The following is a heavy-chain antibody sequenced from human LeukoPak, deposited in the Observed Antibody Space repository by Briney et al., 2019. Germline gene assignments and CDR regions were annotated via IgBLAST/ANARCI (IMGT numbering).Heavy chain of an antibody. V-gene: IGHV1-2*02. CDR3: ARAKSEWELPRDY. CDR2: INPNSGGT. CDR1: GYTFTGYY. J-gene: IGHJ4*02. Sequence: GASVKVSCKASGYTFTGYYMHWVRQAPGQGLEWMGWINPNSGGTNYAQKFQGRVTMTRDTSISTAYMELGRLRSDDTAVYYCARAKSEWELPRDYWGQGTLVTVSS. D-gene: IGHD1-26*01.